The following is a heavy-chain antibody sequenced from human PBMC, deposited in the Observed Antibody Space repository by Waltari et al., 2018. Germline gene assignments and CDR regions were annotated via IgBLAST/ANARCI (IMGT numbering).Heavy chain of an antibody. CDR2: INPNSGGT. V-gene: IGHV1-2*06. J-gene: IGHJ6*03. D-gene: IGHD3-3*01. CDR3: AKDNDRTYDFWSGYPYYMDV. CDR1: GYTFTGYY. Sequence: QVQLVQSGAEVKKPGASVKVSCKASGYTFTGYYMPWVRQAPGQGLEWMGRINPNSGGTNYAQKFQGRVTMTRDTSISTAYMELSRLRSDDTAVYYCAKDNDRTYDFWSGYPYYMDVWGKGTTVTVSS.